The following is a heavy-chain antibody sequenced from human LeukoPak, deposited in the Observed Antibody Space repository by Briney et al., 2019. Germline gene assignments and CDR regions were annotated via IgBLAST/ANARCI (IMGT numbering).Heavy chain of an antibody. CDR1: GFTFSSYG. CDR2: IRYDGSNK. D-gene: IGHD6-13*01. CDR3: AKSFYSSSWHFDY. V-gene: IGHV3-30*02. J-gene: IGHJ4*02. Sequence: SGGSLRLSCAASGFTFSSYGMQWVRQAPGKGLEWVAFIRYDGSNKYYADSVKGRFTISRDNSKNTLYLQMNSLRAEDTAVYYCAKSFYSSSWHFDYWGQGTLVTVSS.